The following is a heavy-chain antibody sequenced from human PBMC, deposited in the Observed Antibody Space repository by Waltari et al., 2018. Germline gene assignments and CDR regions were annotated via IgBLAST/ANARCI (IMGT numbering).Heavy chain of an antibody. D-gene: IGHD6-19*01. CDR3: ARTPDSSGYDY. J-gene: IGHJ4*02. V-gene: IGHV4-39*01. CDR1: GGSISSSSYY. Sequence: QLQLQESGPGLVKPSETLSLTCTVSGGSISSSSYYWGWIRQPPGKGLEWIGTIYYSGSTYYNPSLKSRVTISVDTSKNQFSLKLSSVTAADTAVYDCARTPDSSGYDYWGQGILVTVSS. CDR2: IYYSGST.